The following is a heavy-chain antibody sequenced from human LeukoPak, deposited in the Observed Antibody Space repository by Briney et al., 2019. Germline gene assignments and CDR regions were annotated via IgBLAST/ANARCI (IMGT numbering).Heavy chain of an antibody. J-gene: IGHJ5*02. CDR2: IKSKTDGGTT. CDR1: GFTFSNAW. CDR3: ARAAMVRGVIRIDNWFDP. Sequence: GGSLRLSCAASGFTFSNAWMSWVRQAPGKGLEWVGRIKSKTDGGTTDYAAPVKGRFTISRDDSKNTLYLQMNSLRAEDTAVYYCARAAMVRGVIRIDNWFDPWGQGTLVTVSS. V-gene: IGHV3-15*05. D-gene: IGHD3-10*01.